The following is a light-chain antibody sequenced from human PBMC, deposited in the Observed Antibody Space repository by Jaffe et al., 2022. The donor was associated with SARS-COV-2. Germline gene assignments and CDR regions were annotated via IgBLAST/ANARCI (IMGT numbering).Light chain of an antibody. CDR3: QQYENLPFT. V-gene: IGKV1-33*01. Sequence: DIQMTQSPSSLSASVGDRVTITCQASQDINNYLNWYQQKPGKAPKLLIYDASNLEPGVPSRFSGSGSGTDFSFTVNSLQPEDVGIYYCQQYENLPFTFGPGTKVDI. J-gene: IGKJ3*01. CDR1: QDINNY. CDR2: DAS.